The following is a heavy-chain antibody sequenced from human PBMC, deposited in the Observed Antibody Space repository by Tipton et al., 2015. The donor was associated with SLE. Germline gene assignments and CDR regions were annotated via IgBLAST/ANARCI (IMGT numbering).Heavy chain of an antibody. J-gene: IGHJ2*01. CDR2: IIPIFGTA. V-gene: IGHV1-69*01. CDR1: GYSFTSYW. Sequence: QSGAEVKKPGESLRISCKGSGYSFTSYWISWVRQAPGQGLEWMGGIIPIFGTANYAQKFQGRVTITADESTSTAYMELSSLRSEDTAVYYCARFSGSAPWWYFDLWGRGTLVTVSS. D-gene: IGHD3-10*01. CDR3: ARFSGSAPWWYFDL.